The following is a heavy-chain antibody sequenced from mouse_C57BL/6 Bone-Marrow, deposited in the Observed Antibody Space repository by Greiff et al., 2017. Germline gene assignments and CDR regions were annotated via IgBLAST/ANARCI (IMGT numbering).Heavy chain of an antibody. Sequence: VQLQQSGAELVRPGASVTLSCKASGYTFTDYEMHWVKQTPVHGLEWIGAIDPETGGTAYNQKFKGKAILTADKSSSTAYMELRSLTSEDSAVYYCTRKLLLRGWFAYWGQGTLVTVSA. V-gene: IGHV1-15*01. J-gene: IGHJ3*01. CDR1: GYTFTDYE. CDR2: IDPETGGT. D-gene: IGHD1-1*01. CDR3: TRKLLLRGWFAY.